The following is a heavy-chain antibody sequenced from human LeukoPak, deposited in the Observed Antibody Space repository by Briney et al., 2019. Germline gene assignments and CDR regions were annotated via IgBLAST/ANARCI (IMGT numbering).Heavy chain of an antibody. D-gene: IGHD3-22*01. CDR3: AREWSNYYDSSGYYYFDY. Sequence: SVKVSCKACGGTFSSYAISWVRQAPGQGLERMGGIIPIFGTANYAQKFQGRVTITADESTSTAYMELSSLRSEDTAVYYCAREWSNYYDSSGYYYFDYWGQGTLVTVSS. J-gene: IGHJ4*02. CDR1: GGTFSSYA. CDR2: IIPIFGTA. V-gene: IGHV1-69*01.